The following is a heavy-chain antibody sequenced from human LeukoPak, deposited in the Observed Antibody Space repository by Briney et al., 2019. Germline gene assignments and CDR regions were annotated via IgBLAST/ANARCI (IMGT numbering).Heavy chain of an antibody. Sequence: ASVKVSCKASGYTFTSYYMHWVRQAPGQGLEWMGIINPSGGSTSYAQKFQGRVTMTRDMSTSTVYMELSSLRSEDTAVYYCARDSTGDFWSGYYFDYWGQGTLVTVSS. CDR3: ARDSTGDFWSGYYFDY. CDR2: INPSGGST. CDR1: GYTFTSYY. J-gene: IGHJ4*02. D-gene: IGHD3-3*01. V-gene: IGHV1-46*01.